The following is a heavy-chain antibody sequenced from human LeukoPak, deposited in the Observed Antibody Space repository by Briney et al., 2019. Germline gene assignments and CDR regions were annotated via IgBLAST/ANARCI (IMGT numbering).Heavy chain of an antibody. Sequence: GGSLRLSCAASGFTFRSYGMHWVRQAPGKGLEWVAFIRYDGSNKYYADSVKGRFTISRDNSKNTPYLQMNSLRAEDTAVYYCAKDTGFLEWLLLFDYWGQGTLVTVSS. D-gene: IGHD3-3*01. V-gene: IGHV3-30*02. CDR3: AKDTGFLEWLLLFDY. J-gene: IGHJ4*02. CDR2: IRYDGSNK. CDR1: GFTFRSYG.